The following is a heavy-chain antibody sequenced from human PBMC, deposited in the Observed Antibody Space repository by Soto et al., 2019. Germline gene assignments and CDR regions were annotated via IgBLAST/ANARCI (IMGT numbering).Heavy chain of an antibody. V-gene: IGHV3-23*01. CDR1: GFSFSDYA. J-gene: IGHJ4*02. Sequence: EVQLLESGGGVAQPGGSLRVSCAASGFSFSDYAMGWVLQAPGKGLERVSIITATDGSTYYADSLKGRFTISRADAKNTLHLQMYGLRVEDTAVYYCVKGLYVWGVTGDYWGQGPLVTVSS. CDR2: ITATDGST. D-gene: IGHD3-10*02. CDR3: VKGLYVWGVTGDY.